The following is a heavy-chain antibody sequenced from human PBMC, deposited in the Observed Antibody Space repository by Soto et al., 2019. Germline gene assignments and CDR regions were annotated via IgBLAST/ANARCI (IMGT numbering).Heavy chain of an antibody. V-gene: IGHV1-18*01. D-gene: IGHD3-10*01. CDR1: GYTFTSYG. Sequence: GASVKVSCKASGYTFTSYGISWVRQAPGQGLEWMGWISAYNGNTNYAQKLQGRVTMTTDTSTSTAYMELRSLRSDDTAVYYCAREPQVWFGELLSTSHWVARFDYWGQGTLVTVSS. CDR3: AREPQVWFGELLSTSHWVARFDY. J-gene: IGHJ4*02. CDR2: ISAYNGNT.